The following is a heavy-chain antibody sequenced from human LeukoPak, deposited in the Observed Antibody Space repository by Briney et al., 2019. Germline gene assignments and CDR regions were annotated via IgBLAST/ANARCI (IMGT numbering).Heavy chain of an antibody. CDR1: GFTFTNYA. CDR3: AKWGDYVIVTGYYVPDY. D-gene: IGHD3-9*01. J-gene: IGHJ4*02. CDR2: ITGSDGTS. Sequence: PGTSLRLSCVASGFTFTNYAMSWVRQAPGKGLEWVSAITGSDGTSHYADSVKGRFTISRDNSKNTLYLQVNSLRAEDTAVYYCAKWGDYVIVTGYYVPDYWGQGTLVTVSS. V-gene: IGHV3-23*01.